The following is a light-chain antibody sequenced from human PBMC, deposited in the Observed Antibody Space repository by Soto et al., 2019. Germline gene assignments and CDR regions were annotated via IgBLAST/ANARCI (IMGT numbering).Light chain of an antibody. CDR1: QSISSY. V-gene: IGKV1-39*01. CDR2: VAS. J-gene: IGKJ2*01. Sequence: DIQMTQSPSSLSASVGDRITITCRASQSISSYLNWYQQIPGKAPKLLIYVASSLQSGVPSRFSGSGSGTDFSLTISSLQPEDVATYYCQQSYSAPPTFGQGTKLEIK. CDR3: QQSYSAPPT.